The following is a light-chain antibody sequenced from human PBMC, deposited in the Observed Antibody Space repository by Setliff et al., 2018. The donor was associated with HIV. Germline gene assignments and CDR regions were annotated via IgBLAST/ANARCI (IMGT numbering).Light chain of an antibody. V-gene: IGLV2-18*02. J-gene: IGLJ1*01. CDR2: EVT. CDR1: SGDVGAYNR. Sequence: QSALTQPPYVPGSPGQSVTISCTGTSGDVGAYNRFSWYQQAPGTAPKVIIYEVTNRPSGVPDRFTGSKSGNTASLTISGLQADDDADYYCYSYTSSDTYVFGTGTKVTVL. CDR3: YSYTSSDTYV.